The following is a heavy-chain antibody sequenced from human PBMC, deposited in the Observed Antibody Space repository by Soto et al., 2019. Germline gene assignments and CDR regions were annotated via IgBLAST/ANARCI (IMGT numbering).Heavy chain of an antibody. V-gene: IGHV5-51*01. Sequence: GESLKISCKGSGYSFTSYWIGWVRQMPGKGLEWMGIIYPGDSDTRYSPSFQGQVTISADKSISTAYLQWSSLKASDTAMYYCARQGGRWFGELLSPNYYYYYMDVWGKGTTVTVS. CDR2: IYPGDSDT. CDR3: ARQGGRWFGELLSPNYYYYYMDV. CDR1: GYSFTSYW. D-gene: IGHD3-10*01. J-gene: IGHJ6*03.